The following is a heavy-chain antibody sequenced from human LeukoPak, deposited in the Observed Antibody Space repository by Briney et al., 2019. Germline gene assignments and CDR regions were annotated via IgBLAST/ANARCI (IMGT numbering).Heavy chain of an antibody. CDR3: ARGAPQAYYDFWSGYCSTYNWFDP. Sequence: SETLSLTCAVYGGSFSGYYWSWIRQPPGKGLEWIGEINHSGSTNYNPSLKSRVTISVDTSKNQFSLKLSSVTAADTAVYYCARGAPQAYYDFWSGYCSTYNWFDPWGQGTLVTVSS. CDR2: INHSGST. CDR1: GGSFSGYY. D-gene: IGHD3-3*01. J-gene: IGHJ5*02. V-gene: IGHV4-34*01.